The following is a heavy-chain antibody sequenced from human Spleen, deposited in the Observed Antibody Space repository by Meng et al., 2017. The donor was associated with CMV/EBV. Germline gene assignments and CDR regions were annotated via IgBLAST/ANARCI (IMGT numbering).Heavy chain of an antibody. J-gene: IGHJ6*02. V-gene: IGHV3-30*19. CDR2: ISYDGSNK. CDR1: GFTFSNYG. D-gene: IGHD5-12*01. CDR3: ARAQWGGYDSPYYYYGMDV. Sequence: GESLKISCATSGFTFSNYGMHWVRQAPGKGLEWVAVISYDGSNKYYADSVKGRFTISRDNSKNTLYLQMNSLRAEDTAVYYCARAQWGGYDSPYYYYGMDVWGQGTTVTVSS.